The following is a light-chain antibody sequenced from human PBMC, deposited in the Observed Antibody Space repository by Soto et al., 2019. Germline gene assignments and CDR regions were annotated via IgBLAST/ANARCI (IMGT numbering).Light chain of an antibody. J-gene: IGKJ4*01. CDR1: QSVSNN. CDR2: GAS. CDR3: QQYNNWPLT. Sequence: EIVMKQSPATLSVSPGERATLSCRASQSVSNNLAWYQQKPGQAPRLLIYGASTRATGIPARFSGSGSGTEFTLTISSLQSEDFAVYYCQQYNNWPLTFGGGTKVEIK. V-gene: IGKV3-15*01.